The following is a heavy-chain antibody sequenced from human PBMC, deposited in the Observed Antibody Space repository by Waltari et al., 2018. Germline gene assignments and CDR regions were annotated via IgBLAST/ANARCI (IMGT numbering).Heavy chain of an antibody. V-gene: IGHV3-53*01. D-gene: IGHD6-19*01. Sequence: EVQLVESGGGLIQPGGSLRLSCAASGFTVSSNYISWVRQAPGKGLEWVSVIYSGGSTYYADSVKGRFTISRDNSKNTLYLQMNSLRAEDTAVYYCASFGAVAGTHRDYWGQGTLVTVSS. CDR2: IYSGGST. J-gene: IGHJ4*02. CDR1: GFTVSSNY. CDR3: ASFGAVAGTHRDY.